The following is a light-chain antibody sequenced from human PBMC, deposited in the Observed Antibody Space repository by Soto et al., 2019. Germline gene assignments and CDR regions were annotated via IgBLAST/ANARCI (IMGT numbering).Light chain of an antibody. CDR3: QQYGSYPLT. CDR1: QSVSSSY. J-gene: IGKJ4*01. V-gene: IGKV3-20*01. Sequence: EIGLTQSPGTLSLSPGERATLSCRASQSVSSSYLAWYQQKPGQAPRLLIYGASSRATGIPDRFSGSGSGTDFTLTISRLEPEDFAVYYCQQYGSYPLTFGGGTKVDIK. CDR2: GAS.